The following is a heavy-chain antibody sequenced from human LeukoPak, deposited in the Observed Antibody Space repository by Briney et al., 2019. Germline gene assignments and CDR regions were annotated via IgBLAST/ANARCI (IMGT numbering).Heavy chain of an antibody. D-gene: IGHD3-9*01. V-gene: IGHV1-18*01. CDR3: ARGHWLSSQRSNHDY. CDR1: GYTFTNYG. Sequence: GASVKVSCKASGYTFTNYGVSWVRQAPGQGLEWMGWISAYNGYTNYAQKLQGRVTMTTDTSTSTAYMELRSLRSDDTAVYYCARGHWLSSQRSNHDYWGQGTLVTVSS. J-gene: IGHJ4*02. CDR2: ISAYNGYT.